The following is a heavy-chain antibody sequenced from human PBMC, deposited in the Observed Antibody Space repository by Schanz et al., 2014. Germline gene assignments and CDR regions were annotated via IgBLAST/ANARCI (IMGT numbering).Heavy chain of an antibody. V-gene: IGHV3-66*01. J-gene: IGHJ4*02. CDR1: GFTFSDAW. CDR3: ARGGPAYYFDD. CDR2: IYIGGNT. Sequence: EVQLVESGGGLVKPGGFLRLSCAASGFTFSDAWMSWVRQAPGKGLEWVSFIYIGGNTYYADSVKGRFTISRDNSKNTLYLQMNSLRAEDTAVYYCARGGPAYYFDDWGQGTLVTVSS.